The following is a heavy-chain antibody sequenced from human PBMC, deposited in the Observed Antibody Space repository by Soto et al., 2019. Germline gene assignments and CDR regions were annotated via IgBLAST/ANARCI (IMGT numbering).Heavy chain of an antibody. V-gene: IGHV4-34*01. CDR3: ARAAGNVWQWLVGYYFDY. J-gene: IGHJ4*02. CDR2: INHSGST. CDR1: GESFSGYY. D-gene: IGHD6-19*01. Sequence: SETLSLTCAVYGESFSGYYWSWIRQPPGKGLEWIGEINHSGSTNYNPSLKSRVTISVDTSKNQFSLKLSSVTAADTAVYHCARAAGNVWQWLVGYYFDYWGQGTLVTVSS.